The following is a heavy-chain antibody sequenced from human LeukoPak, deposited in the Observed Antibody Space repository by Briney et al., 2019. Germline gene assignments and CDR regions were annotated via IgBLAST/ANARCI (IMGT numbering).Heavy chain of an antibody. V-gene: IGHV5-10-1*01. CDR2: IEPSDSYT. CDR3: AKHYGDYVGFFDY. CDR1: GYSFTNYW. J-gene: IGHJ4*02. Sequence: GELRRISCKGSGYSFTNYWISWVRQMSGKGLEWMGTIEPSDSYTNYGPSFQGHVTISADKSISPAYLQWSSLKASDTAMYYCAKHYGDYVGFFDYWGQGTLVTVYS. D-gene: IGHD4-17*01.